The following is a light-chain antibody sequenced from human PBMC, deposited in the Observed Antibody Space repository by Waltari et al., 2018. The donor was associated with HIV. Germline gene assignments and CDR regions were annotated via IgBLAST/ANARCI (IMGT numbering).Light chain of an antibody. Sequence: QSVLTQPPSASGTPGQRVTISCSGSSSNTGSNTVNRYPQLPGTAPKLLIYSNSRRPSGVPDRCSCSRSGPSASLAISGLHADYEADYYCATWDDSLNGWVFGGGTKLTVL. V-gene: IGLV1-44*01. CDR2: SNS. CDR1: SSNTGSNT. J-gene: IGLJ3*02. CDR3: ATWDDSLNGWV.